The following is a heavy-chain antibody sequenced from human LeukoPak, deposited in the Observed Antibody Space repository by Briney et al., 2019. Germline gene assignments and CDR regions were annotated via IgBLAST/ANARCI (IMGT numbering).Heavy chain of an antibody. CDR1: GLPFTTNW. V-gene: IGHV3-7*01. J-gene: IGHJ4*02. Sequence: GGSLRLSCAASGLPFTTNWMIWFRQAPGKGPEWVAHINQRGNEKYYVDSVEGRFTISRDNAKSSLYLQMNSLRVEDTAVFYCAKVAKYYYGSETYYFFEHWGQGTPVTASS. CDR3: AKVAKYYYGSETYYFFEH. CDR2: INQRGNEK. D-gene: IGHD3-10*01.